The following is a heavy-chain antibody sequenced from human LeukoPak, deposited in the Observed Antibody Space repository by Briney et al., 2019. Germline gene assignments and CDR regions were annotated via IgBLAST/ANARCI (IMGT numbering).Heavy chain of an antibody. Sequence: GGSERLSCAASGFTLSSYAMSWIRQAPGKGLEWVSAISGSGGSTYYADSVKGRFTISRDNSKNTLYLQMNSLRAEDTAVYYCAQDLSYIGLDNWGQGTLVTVSS. CDR1: GFTLSSYA. V-gene: IGHV3-23*01. J-gene: IGHJ4*02. CDR3: AQDLSYIGLDN. D-gene: IGHD2-15*01. CDR2: ISGSGGST.